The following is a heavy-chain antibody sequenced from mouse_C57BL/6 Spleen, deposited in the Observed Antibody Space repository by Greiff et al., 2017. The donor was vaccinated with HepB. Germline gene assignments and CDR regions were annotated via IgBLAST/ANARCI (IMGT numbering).Heavy chain of an antibody. Sequence: DVMLVESGGGLVKPGGSLKLSCAASGFTFSSYAMSWVRQTPEKRLEWVATISDGGSYTYYPDNVKGRFTISRDNAKNNLYLQMSHLKSEDTAMYYCARDLTEWYFDVWGTGTTVTVSS. CDR2: ISDGGSYT. J-gene: IGHJ1*03. V-gene: IGHV5-4*01. CDR1: GFTFSSYA. D-gene: IGHD4-1*01. CDR3: ARDLTEWYFDV.